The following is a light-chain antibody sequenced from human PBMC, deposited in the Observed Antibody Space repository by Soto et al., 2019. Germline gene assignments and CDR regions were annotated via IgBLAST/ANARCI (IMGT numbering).Light chain of an antibody. CDR3: AAWDDSLNGRV. Sequence: QSVLTQPPSASGTPGQRVTISCSGSSSNIGSNTVNWYQQLPVTAPKLLIYSNNQRPSGVPDRFSGSKSGTSASLAISGLQSEDEDDYYCAAWDDSLNGRVFGGGTKLTVL. J-gene: IGLJ2*01. CDR1: SSNIGSNT. CDR2: SNN. V-gene: IGLV1-44*01.